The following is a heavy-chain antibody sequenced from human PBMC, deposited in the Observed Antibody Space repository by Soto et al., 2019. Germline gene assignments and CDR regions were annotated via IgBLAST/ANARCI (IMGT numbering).Heavy chain of an antibody. CDR2: IYHSGST. CDR3: ARSTRSGTTFDY. CDR1: GGSISSSNW. V-gene: IGHV4-4*02. J-gene: IGHJ4*02. Sequence: QVQLQQSGPGLVKPSGTLSLTCAVSGGSISSSNWWSWVRRPPGKGLEWIGEIYHSGSTNYNPSPKSRVTISVDKSKNHFSLNLSSVTAAETAVYYCARSTRSGTTFDYWGQGTLVTVSS. D-gene: IGHD4-17*01.